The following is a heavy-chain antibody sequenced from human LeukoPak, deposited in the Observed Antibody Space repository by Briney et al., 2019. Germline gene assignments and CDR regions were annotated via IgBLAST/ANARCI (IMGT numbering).Heavy chain of an antibody. J-gene: IGHJ6*02. CDR1: GGTFSSYA. Sequence: SVKVSCKASGGTFSSYAISWVRQAPGQGLEWMGRIIPILGIASYAQKFQGRVTMTRDTSTSTVYMELSSLRSEDTAVYYCARDGGSSGDYYYGMDVWGQGTTVTVSS. D-gene: IGHD6-13*01. CDR2: IIPILGIA. CDR3: ARDGGSSGDYYYGMDV. V-gene: IGHV1-69*04.